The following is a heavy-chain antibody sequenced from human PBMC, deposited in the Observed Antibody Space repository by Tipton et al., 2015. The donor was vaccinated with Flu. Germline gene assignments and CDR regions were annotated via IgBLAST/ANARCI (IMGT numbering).Heavy chain of an antibody. D-gene: IGHD6-19*01. CDR2: IYPGDSDT. CDR1: GYSFTSYW. J-gene: IGHJ3*02. V-gene: IGHV5-51*01. Sequence: QLVQSGAEVKKPGESLKISCKGSGYSFTSYWIGWVRQMPGKGLEWMGIIYPGDSDTRYSSSFQGQVTISADKSISTAYLQWSSLKASDTAMYYCARHGPHDSSGWYPDAFDIWGQGTMVTVSS. CDR3: ARHGPHDSSGWYPDAFDI.